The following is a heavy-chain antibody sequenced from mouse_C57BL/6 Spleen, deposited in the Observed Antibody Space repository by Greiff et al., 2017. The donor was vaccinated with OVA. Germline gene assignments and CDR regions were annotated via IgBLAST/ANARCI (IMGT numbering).Heavy chain of an antibody. J-gene: IGHJ3*01. D-gene: IGHD2-4*01. Sequence: EVQVVESEGGLVQPGRSLKLSCTASGFTFSDYYMAWVRQVPEKGLEWVANINYDGSSTYYLDSLKSRFIISRDNAKNILYLQMSSLKSEDTATYYCARGGYYDYDGAWFAYWGQGTLVTVSA. CDR3: ARGGYYDYDGAWFAY. CDR1: GFTFSDYY. V-gene: IGHV5-16*01. CDR2: INYDGSST.